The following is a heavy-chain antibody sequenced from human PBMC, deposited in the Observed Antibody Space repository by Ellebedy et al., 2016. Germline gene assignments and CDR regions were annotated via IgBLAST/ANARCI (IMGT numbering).Heavy chain of an antibody. J-gene: IGHJ4*02. CDR2: IKQDGSEK. D-gene: IGHD1-26*01. CDR1: GFTFSSYW. Sequence: GESLKISXAASGFTFSSYWMSWVRQAPGKGLEWVANIKQDGSEKYYVDSVKGRFTISRDNAKNSLYLQMNSLRAEDTAVYYCASGSYDVFDYWGQGTLVTVSS. CDR3: ASGSYDVFDY. V-gene: IGHV3-7*03.